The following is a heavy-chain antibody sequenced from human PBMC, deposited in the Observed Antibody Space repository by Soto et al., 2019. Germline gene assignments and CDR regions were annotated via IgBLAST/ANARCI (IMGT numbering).Heavy chain of an antibody. CDR2: ISYDGSNK. Sequence: ESGGGVVPPGRSLRLSCAASGFTFSSYGMHWVRQAPGKGLEWVAVISYDGSNKYYADSVKGRFTISRDNSKNTLYLQMNSLRAEDTAVYYCAKVGAKLHYDYYMDVWGKGTTVTVSS. V-gene: IGHV3-30*18. CDR1: GFTFSSYG. CDR3: AKVGAKLHYDYYMDV. D-gene: IGHD3-16*01. J-gene: IGHJ6*03.